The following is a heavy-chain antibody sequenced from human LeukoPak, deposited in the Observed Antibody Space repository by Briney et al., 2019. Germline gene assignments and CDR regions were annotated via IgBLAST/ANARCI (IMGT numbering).Heavy chain of an antibody. CDR1: VYTLTSYR. CDR2: ISAYNGNT. CDR3: ARSGEADGECGY. V-gene: IGHV1-18*01. J-gene: IGHJ4*02. D-gene: IGHD3-10*01. Sequence: ASVKVSCKASVYTLTSYRISWVRQPPGQGLEWMGWISAYNGNTNYAQKLQGRVTMTTDTSTSTAYMELRSLRSDDTAVYYCARSGEADGECGYWGQGTLVTVSS.